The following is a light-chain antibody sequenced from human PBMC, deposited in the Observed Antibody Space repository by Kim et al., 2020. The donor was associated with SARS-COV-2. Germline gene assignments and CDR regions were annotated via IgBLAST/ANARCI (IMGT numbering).Light chain of an antibody. CDR3: QVWDSSSDHVV. J-gene: IGLJ2*01. Sequence: SYELTQPPSVSVAPGKTARITCGGNNIGSKSVNWYQQKPGQAPVLVVYDDSDRPSGIPERFSGSNSGNTATLTISRVEAGDEADYYCQVWDSSSDHVVFGGGTQLTVL. V-gene: IGLV3-21*03. CDR1: NIGSKS. CDR2: DDS.